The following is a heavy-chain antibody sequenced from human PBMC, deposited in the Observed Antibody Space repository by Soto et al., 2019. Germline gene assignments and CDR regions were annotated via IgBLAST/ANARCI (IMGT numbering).Heavy chain of an antibody. V-gene: IGHV3-23*01. CDR1: GFTFSDFA. D-gene: IGHD6-19*01. CDR2: ISGSGGTI. CDR3: AKLRGSGWYFHY. Sequence: EVQVLESGGGLVQPGGSLRLSCVASGFTFSDFAMSSVRQAPGKGLEWVSSISGSGGTIYYADSVKGRFTISRDNSNNTLYLQMHSLRADDTAVYFCAKLRGSGWYFHYWGQGTLVAVSS. J-gene: IGHJ4*02.